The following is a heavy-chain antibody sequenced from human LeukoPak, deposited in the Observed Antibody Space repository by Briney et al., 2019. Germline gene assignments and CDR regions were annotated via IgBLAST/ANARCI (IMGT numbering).Heavy chain of an antibody. CDR2: ISYDGSNK. V-gene: IGHV3-30*18. D-gene: IGHD3-10*01. CDR3: AKALWFGELLSYFDY. CDR1: GFTFSNAW. J-gene: IGHJ4*02. Sequence: GGSLRLSCAASGFTFSNAWMSWVRQAPGKGLEWVAVISYDGSNKYYADSVKGRFTISRDNSKNTLYLQMNSLRAEDTAVYYCAKALWFGELLSYFDYWGQGTLVTVSS.